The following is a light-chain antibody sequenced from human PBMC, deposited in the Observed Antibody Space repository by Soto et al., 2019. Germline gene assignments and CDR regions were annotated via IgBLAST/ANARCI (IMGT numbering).Light chain of an antibody. CDR2: EVS. J-gene: IGLJ1*01. Sequence: QSPLTQPASVSGSPGQSITISCTGTISDVGGYNYVSWYQQHPGKAPKLMIYEVSNRPSGVSNRFSGSKSGNTASLTISGLQAEDEADYYCSSYTSSSTLEVFGTGTKVTVL. V-gene: IGLV2-14*01. CDR3: SSYTSSSTLEV. CDR1: ISDVGGYNY.